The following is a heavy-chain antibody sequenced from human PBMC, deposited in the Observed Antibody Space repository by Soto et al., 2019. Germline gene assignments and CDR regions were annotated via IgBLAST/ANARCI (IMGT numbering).Heavy chain of an antibody. CDR1: GFTVSSNY. Sequence: EVQLVESGGGLIQPGGSLRLSCAASGFTVSSNYMSWVRQAPGKGLEWGSGIYSGGSTYYADSVRGRFTISRDNSKNTLFLQMSRLRAEDTAVYYCARAALAYCGGDCPLYFDLWGRGTLVTVSS. J-gene: IGHJ2*01. D-gene: IGHD2-21*02. CDR3: ARAALAYCGGDCPLYFDL. V-gene: IGHV3-53*01. CDR2: IYSGGST.